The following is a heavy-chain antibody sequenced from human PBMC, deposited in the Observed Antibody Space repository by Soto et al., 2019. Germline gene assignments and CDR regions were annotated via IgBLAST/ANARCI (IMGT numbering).Heavy chain of an antibody. J-gene: IGHJ4*02. D-gene: IGHD2-15*01. CDR1: GFTFSSYA. CDR3: ASPIPCSGGRCYHP. Sequence: QVQLVESGGGVVQPGRSLRLSCAASGFTFSSYAMHWVRQAPGKGLEWVAVISYDGSNKYYADSVKGRFTISRDNSKNTLYREMNSLRREETAVYYCASPIPCSGGRCYHPGGQGTLGTVPS. V-gene: IGHV3-30-3*01. CDR2: ISYDGSNK.